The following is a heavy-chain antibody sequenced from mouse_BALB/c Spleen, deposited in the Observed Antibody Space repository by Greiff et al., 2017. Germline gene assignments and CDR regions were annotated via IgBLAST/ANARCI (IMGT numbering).Heavy chain of an antibody. D-gene: IGHD2-4*01. CDR1: GYAFSSYW. Sequence: QVQLQQSGPELVKPGSSVKISCKASGYAFSSYWMNWVKQRPGQGLEWIGQIYPGDGDTNYNGKFKGKATLTADKSSSTAYMQLSSLTSEDSAVYFCARSSGKNDYDGFAYWGQGTLVTVSA. CDR3: ARSSGKNDYDGFAY. V-gene: IGHV1-80*01. J-gene: IGHJ3*01. CDR2: IYPGDGDT.